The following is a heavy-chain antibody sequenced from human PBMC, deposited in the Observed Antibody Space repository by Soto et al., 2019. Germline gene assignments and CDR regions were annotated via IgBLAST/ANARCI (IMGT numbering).Heavy chain of an antibody. CDR1: GFTFSSYS. Sequence: GGSLRLSCAASGFTFSSYSMNWVRQAPGKGLEWVSSISSSSSYIYYADSVKGRFTISRDNAKNSLYLQMNSLRAEDTAVYYCARVSATTAASAFDIWGQGTMVTVS. V-gene: IGHV3-21*01. D-gene: IGHD4-17*01. J-gene: IGHJ3*02. CDR3: ARVSATTAASAFDI. CDR2: ISSSSSYI.